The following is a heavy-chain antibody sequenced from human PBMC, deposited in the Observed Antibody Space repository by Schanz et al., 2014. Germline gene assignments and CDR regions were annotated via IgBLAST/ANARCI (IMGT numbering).Heavy chain of an antibody. CDR1: GFTFADYY. J-gene: IGHJ6*01. D-gene: IGHD1-1*01. CDR3: VKDPDKYNWNDVEGMDV. CDR2: VSSYDTTV. Sequence: QVQLLESGGGLFKPGGSLRLSCAGSGFTFADYYMTWIRQAPGKGLEWISYVSSYDTTVSYADPVKGRFTISRDNSKNTLYLQMKSLRVEDTAVYYCVKDPDKYNWNDVEGMDVWGPGTTVTVSS. V-gene: IGHV3-11*01.